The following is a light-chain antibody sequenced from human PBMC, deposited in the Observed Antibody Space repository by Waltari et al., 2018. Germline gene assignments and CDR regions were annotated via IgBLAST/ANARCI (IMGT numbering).Light chain of an antibody. CDR2: DVS. J-gene: IGLJ2*01. V-gene: IGLV2-8*01. CDR3: SSYAGSNNYVA. Sequence: QSALTQPPSASGSPGPSVPISCTGTSSDVGGYDYVSWYQQPPGKAPQPMIYDVSKRPPGVPDRFSGSKSGNTASLTVSGLQGEDEADYYCSSYAGSNNYVAFGGGTKLTVL. CDR1: SSDVGGYDY.